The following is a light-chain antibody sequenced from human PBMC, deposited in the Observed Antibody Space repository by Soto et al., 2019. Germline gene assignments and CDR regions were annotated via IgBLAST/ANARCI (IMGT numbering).Light chain of an antibody. CDR3: QHYNSYSEA. Sequence: DIVMTQSPDSLSVSLGYSATINCKASQRVLYRSNNKNYLAWYQQKPGKAPKLLIYKASTLKSGVPSRFSGSGSGTEFTLTISSLQPDDFATYYCQHYNSYSEAFGQGTKVDIK. J-gene: IGKJ1*01. V-gene: IGKV4-1*01. CDR2: KAS. CDR1: QRVLYRSNNKNY.